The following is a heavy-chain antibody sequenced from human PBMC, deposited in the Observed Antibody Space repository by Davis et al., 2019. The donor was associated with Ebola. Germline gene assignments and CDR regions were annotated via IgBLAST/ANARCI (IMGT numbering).Heavy chain of an antibody. J-gene: IGHJ3*02. CDR1: GFTFDDYG. V-gene: IGHV3-20*04. Sequence: GESLKISCAASGFTFDDYGMSWVRQAPGKGLEWVSGINWNGGSTGYADSVKGRFTISRDNAKNSLYLQMNSLRAEDTALYYCASRGYSSSSRSAFDIWGQGTMVTVSS. D-gene: IGHD6-6*01. CDR2: INWNGGST. CDR3: ASRGYSSSSRSAFDI.